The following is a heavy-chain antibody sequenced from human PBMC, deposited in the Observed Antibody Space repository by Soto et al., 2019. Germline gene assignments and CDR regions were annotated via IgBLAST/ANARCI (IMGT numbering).Heavy chain of an antibody. D-gene: IGHD2-15*01. J-gene: IGHJ3*02. CDR1: GFTFSSYW. V-gene: IGHV3-7*01. CDR2: IKQDGSEK. Sequence: GGSLRLSCAASGFTFSSYWMSWVRQAPGKGLEWVANIKQDGSEKFYLYSVKGRFTISRDNAKNSFYLQMNSLRAEDTAVYFCASDAYCSGGSCYLFGAFDIWGQGTMVTVSS. CDR3: ASDAYCSGGSCYLFGAFDI.